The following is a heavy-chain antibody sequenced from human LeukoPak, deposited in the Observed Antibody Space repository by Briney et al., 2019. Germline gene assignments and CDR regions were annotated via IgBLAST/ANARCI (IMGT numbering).Heavy chain of an antibody. J-gene: IGHJ4*02. D-gene: IGHD6-6*01. CDR2: INGDGSSI. CDR1: GFTFSNQW. Sequence: GGSLRLSCAASGFTFSNQWMHWVRQAPGKGLVWVSRINGDGSSISYADPVKGRFTISRDNAKNTLYLQMNSLRADDTAVYYCARSRYSGSSSDYWGRGTLVTVSS. V-gene: IGHV3-74*01. CDR3: ARSRYSGSSSDY.